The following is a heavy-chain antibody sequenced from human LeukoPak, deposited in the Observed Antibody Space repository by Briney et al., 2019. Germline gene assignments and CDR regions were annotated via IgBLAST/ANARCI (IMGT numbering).Heavy chain of an antibody. CDR1: GDSISNYY. CDR3: ARASGYAEVEY. D-gene: IGHD5-12*01. V-gene: IGHV4-59*01. J-gene: IGHJ4*02. CDR2: IYYTGST. Sequence: NPSETLSLTCTVSGDSISNYYWTWIRQPPGKGLEWIGYIYYTGSTNYNPSLKSRVTISVDTSKNQFSLKLSSVTAADTAVYYCARASGYAEVEYWGQRTLVTVSS.